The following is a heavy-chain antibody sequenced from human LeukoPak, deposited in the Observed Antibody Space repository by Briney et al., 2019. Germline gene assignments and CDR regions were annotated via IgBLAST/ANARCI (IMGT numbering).Heavy chain of an antibody. CDR1: GLGLRNYW. Sequence: GGSLRLSCVGYGLGLRNYWMTWVRQAPGKGLEWVSFIGSGGSTIYYADSVKGRFTISRDNAKNSLYLQMNSLRDEDTAVYYCARDLYRASFDYWGQGTLVTVSS. V-gene: IGHV3-48*02. D-gene: IGHD2-8*01. J-gene: IGHJ4*02. CDR2: IGSGGSTI. CDR3: ARDLYRASFDY.